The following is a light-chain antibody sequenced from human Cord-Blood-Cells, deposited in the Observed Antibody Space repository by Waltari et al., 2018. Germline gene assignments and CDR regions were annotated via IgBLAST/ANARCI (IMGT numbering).Light chain of an antibody. J-gene: IGKJ1*01. CDR2: AAS. Sequence: DIQMTQSPSSLSASVGVRVTITFRASSRISSYLNWYQQTPGKAPKHLIYAASSLQSGVPSRFSGSGSGTDFTLTISSLQPEDFATYYCQQSNSTSRTFDQGTKVEIK. V-gene: IGKV1-39*01. CDR1: SRISSY. CDR3: QQSNSTSRT.